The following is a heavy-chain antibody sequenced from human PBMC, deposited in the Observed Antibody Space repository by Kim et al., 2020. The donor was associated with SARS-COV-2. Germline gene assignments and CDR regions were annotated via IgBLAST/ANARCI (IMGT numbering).Heavy chain of an antibody. CDR3: ARDGGYCSSTSCYRPYYYYGMDV. Sequence: SETLSLTCTVSGGSISSYYWSWIRQPPGKGLEWIGYIYYSGSTNYNPSLKSRVTISVDTSKNQFSLKLSSVTAADTAVYYCARDGGYCSSTSCYRPYYYYGMDVWGQGTTVTVSS. CDR2: IYYSGST. J-gene: IGHJ6*02. D-gene: IGHD2-2*02. CDR1: GGSISSYY. V-gene: IGHV4-59*13.